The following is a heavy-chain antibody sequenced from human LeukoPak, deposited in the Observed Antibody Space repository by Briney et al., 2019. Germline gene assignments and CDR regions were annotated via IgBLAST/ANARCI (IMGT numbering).Heavy chain of an antibody. CDR3: ARFRYFDWLSFDY. V-gene: IGHV4-31*03. CDR1: GGSISSSSYY. Sequence: SETLSLTCTVSGGSISSSSYYWSWIRQHPGKGLEWIGYVYYSGSTYYNPSLKSRVTISVDTSKNQFSLKLSSVTAADTAVYYCARFRYFDWLSFDYWGQGTLVTVSS. J-gene: IGHJ4*02. CDR2: VYYSGST. D-gene: IGHD3-9*01.